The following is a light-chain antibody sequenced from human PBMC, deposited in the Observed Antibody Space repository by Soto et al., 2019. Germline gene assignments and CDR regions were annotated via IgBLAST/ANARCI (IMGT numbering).Light chain of an antibody. CDR2: EVS. CDR3: SSYAGSNNLV. V-gene: IGLV2-8*01. J-gene: IGLJ3*02. Sequence: QSALTQPPSASGSPGQSVTISCTGTSSDVGGYNYVSWYQQHPGKAPKLMIYEVSKRPSGVPDRFSGSKSGNTASLAVSGLQAEAEGDYYCSSYAGSNNLVFGGGTQLTVL. CDR1: SSDVGGYNY.